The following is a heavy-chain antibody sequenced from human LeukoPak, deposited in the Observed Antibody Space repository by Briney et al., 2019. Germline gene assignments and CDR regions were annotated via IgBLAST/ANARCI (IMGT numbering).Heavy chain of an antibody. CDR3: ASLHLGYCSVGSCYPYDY. Sequence: PGGSLRLSCAASGFTFSSYAMSWVRQAPGKGLEWVSAINGSGGSTYYADSVKGRFTISRDKSKNTRYLQMNRLRDEDTAVYYCASLHLGYCSVGSCYPYDYWGQGTLVSVSS. J-gene: IGHJ4*02. CDR2: INGSGGST. V-gene: IGHV3-23*01. D-gene: IGHD2-15*01. CDR1: GFTFSSYA.